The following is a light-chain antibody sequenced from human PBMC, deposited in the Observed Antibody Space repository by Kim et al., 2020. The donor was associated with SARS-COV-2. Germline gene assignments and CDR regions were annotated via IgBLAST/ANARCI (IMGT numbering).Light chain of an antibody. CDR1: NIGSKN. J-gene: IGLJ3*02. CDR2: RDS. CDR3: QVWDSSTAV. V-gene: IGLV3-9*01. Sequence: VARGQTARITCGGNNIGSKNVHWYQQKPGQAPVLVIYRDSNRPSGIPERFSGSNSGNTATLTISRAQAGDEADYYCQVWDSSTAVFGGGTQLTVL.